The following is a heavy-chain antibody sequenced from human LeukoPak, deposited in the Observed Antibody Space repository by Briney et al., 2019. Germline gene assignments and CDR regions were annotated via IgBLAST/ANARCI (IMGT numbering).Heavy chain of an antibody. J-gene: IGHJ6*02. V-gene: IGHV3-13*01. CDR3: ARVGRGYYGMDV. Sequence: GGSLRLSCAASGFTFSSYDMHWVRQATGKGLEWVSAIGTAGDTYYPGSVKGRFTISRENAKNSLYLQMNGLRAGDTAVYYCARVGRGYYGMDVWGQGTTVTVSS. CDR1: GFTFSSYD. CDR2: IGTAGDT.